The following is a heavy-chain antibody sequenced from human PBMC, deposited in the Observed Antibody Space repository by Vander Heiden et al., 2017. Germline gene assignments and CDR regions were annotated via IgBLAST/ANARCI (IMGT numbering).Heavy chain of an antibody. Sequence: QVQLVESGGGVVQPGRSLRLSCAASGFTFSSYGMPWVREATGKGLEWVAVRWYDGSNKYYADAVKGRFTISRDNSKNTLYLQMNSLRAEDTAVYYCARDVLGSRDGGYGMDVWGQGTTVTVSS. CDR1: GFTFSSYG. V-gene: IGHV3-33*01. D-gene: IGHD3-10*01. J-gene: IGHJ6*02. CDR2: RWYDGSNK. CDR3: ARDVLGSRDGGYGMDV.